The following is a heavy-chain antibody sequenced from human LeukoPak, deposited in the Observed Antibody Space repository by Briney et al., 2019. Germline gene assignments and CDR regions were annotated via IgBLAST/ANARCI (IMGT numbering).Heavy chain of an antibody. CDR2: ISAYNGNT. D-gene: IGHD2-2*01. CDR1: GGTFSSYA. Sequence: ASVKVSCKASGGTFSSYAISWVRQAPGQGLEWMGWISAYNGNTNYAQKLQGRVTMTTDTSTSTAYMELRSLRSDDTAVYYCARDLRDCSSTSCLYYWGQGTLVTVSS. V-gene: IGHV1-18*01. CDR3: ARDLRDCSSTSCLYY. J-gene: IGHJ4*02.